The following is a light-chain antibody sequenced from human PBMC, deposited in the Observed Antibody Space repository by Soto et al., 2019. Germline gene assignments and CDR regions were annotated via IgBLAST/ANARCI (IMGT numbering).Light chain of an antibody. CDR3: QHYFRFPYT. V-gene: IGKV4-1*01. CDR1: QSVLFSSNNKDY. Sequence: IVMTQSPDSLPVSLGERATINCKASQSVLFSSNNKDYLAWYQQKPGQPPKLLIYWASTRESGVPARFSGSGSGTDFTLTITNLQAEDVAVYYCQHYFRFPYTFGRGTKVEIK. CDR2: WAS. J-gene: IGKJ2*01.